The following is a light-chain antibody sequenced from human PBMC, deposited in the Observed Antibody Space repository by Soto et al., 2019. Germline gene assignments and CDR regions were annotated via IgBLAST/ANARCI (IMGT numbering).Light chain of an antibody. V-gene: IGLV2-14*01. Sequence: QSVLTQPASVSGSPGQSITISCTGTNSDVGAYKYVSWYQQHPGKAPKLMIYEVSNRPSGVSNRFSGSKSDNTASLTISGLQTEDEADYYCTSYTSSTTVVFGGGTKLTVL. CDR1: NSDVGAYKY. CDR2: EVS. J-gene: IGLJ3*02. CDR3: TSYTSSTTVV.